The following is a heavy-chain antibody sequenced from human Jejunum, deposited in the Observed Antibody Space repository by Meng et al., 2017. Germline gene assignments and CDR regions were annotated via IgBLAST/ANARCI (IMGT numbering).Heavy chain of an antibody. CDR2: IMYDGTTT. CDR1: GFTFSNNW. Sequence: GESLKISCAASGFTFSNNWMHWVRQGPGKGLVWVARIMYDGTTTTYADSVKGRFTISRDNAMNTLYLQMNSLRVEDTAIYYCVRDQTILSTGPHFDSWGQGTLVTVSS. V-gene: IGHV3-74*01. J-gene: IGHJ4*02. CDR3: VRDQTILSTGPHFDS. D-gene: IGHD2-2*01.